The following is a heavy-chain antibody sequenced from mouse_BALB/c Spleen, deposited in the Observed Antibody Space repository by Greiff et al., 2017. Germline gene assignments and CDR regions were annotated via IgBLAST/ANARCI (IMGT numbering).Heavy chain of an antibody. CDR1: GYTFTSYW. J-gene: IGHJ4*01. Sequence: LQQPGSELVRPGASVKLSCKASGYTFTSYWMHWVKQRHGQGLEWIGNIYPGSGSTNYDEKFKSKGTLTVDTSSSTAYMHLSSLTSEDSAVYYCPCSSHAMDYWGQGTSVTVSS. V-gene: IGHV1S22*01. CDR3: PCSSHAMDY. D-gene: IGHD1-1*01. CDR2: IYPGSGST.